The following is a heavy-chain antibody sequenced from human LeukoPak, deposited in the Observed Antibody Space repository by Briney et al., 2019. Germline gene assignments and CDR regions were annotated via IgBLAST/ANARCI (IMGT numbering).Heavy chain of an antibody. CDR1: GFTFSSYS. D-gene: IGHD1-26*01. V-gene: IGHV3-21*01. CDR2: ISSSSSYI. CDR3: ARDSDSGSYGDFDY. J-gene: IGHJ4*02. Sequence: PGGSLRLSCAASGFTFSSYSMNWVRQAPGKGLEWVSSISSSSSYIYYADSVKGRFTISRDNAKNSLYLQMNSLRAEDTAVYYCARDSDSGSYGDFDYWGQGTLVTVSS.